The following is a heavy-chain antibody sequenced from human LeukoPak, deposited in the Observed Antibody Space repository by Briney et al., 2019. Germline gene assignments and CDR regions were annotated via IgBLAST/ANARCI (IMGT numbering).Heavy chain of an antibody. J-gene: IGHJ4*02. D-gene: IGHD3-10*01. Sequence: SSETLSLTCTVSGGSVISGSYYWSWIRQPPGKGLEWIGYVYYSGSTNYNPSLKSRVTISVDTSKNQFSLELSSVTAADTAVYYCATYYYGSGNYYNGYYFDYWGQGTLVPVSS. CDR3: ATYYYGSGNYYNGYYFDY. V-gene: IGHV4-61*01. CDR2: VYYSGST. CDR1: GGSVISGSYY.